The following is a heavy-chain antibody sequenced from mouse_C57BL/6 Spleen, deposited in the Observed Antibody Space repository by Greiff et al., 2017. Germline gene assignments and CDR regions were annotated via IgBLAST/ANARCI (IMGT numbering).Heavy chain of an antibody. Sequence: SGPELVKPGASVKIPCKASGYTFTDYNMDWVKQSHGKSLEWIGDINPNNGGTIYNQKFKGKATLTVDKSSSTDYMELRSLTSEDTAVYYCARRDYYSNYDYAMDYWGQGTSVTVSS. CDR1: GYTFTDYN. V-gene: IGHV1-18*01. D-gene: IGHD2-5*01. CDR2: INPNNGGT. J-gene: IGHJ4*01. CDR3: ARRDYYSNYDYAMDY.